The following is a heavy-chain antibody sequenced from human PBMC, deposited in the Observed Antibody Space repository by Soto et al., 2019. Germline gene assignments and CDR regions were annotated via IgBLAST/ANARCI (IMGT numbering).Heavy chain of an antibody. CDR2: IYWDDDK. J-gene: IGHJ3*02. CDR1: GFSLSTSGEG. CDR3: AHSPSRYYYDTSGYPYDTFDI. V-gene: IGHV2-5*02. Sequence: QITLKESGPTLVKPTQTLTLTCTFSGFSLSTSGEGVGWIRQPPGKALEWLALIYWDDDKRYSPSLKSRLTITKDTSKNQVVLTITNMDPVDTCTYYCAHSPSRYYYDTSGYPYDTFDIWGQGTMVTVSS. D-gene: IGHD3-22*01.